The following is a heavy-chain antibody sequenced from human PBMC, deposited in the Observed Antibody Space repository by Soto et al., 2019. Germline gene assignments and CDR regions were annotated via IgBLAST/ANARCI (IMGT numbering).Heavy chain of an antibody. CDR3: ARGRVGATNWNWFDP. V-gene: IGHV4-34*01. J-gene: IGHJ5*02. D-gene: IGHD1-26*01. Sequence: SETLSLTCAVYGGSFSDYYWNWIRQPPGKGLEWIGEINHSGSTNYTPSLKSRVTISVDTSKNHFSLNLSSVTAADTAVYSCARGRVGATNWNWFDPWGQGTLVTGSS. CDR2: INHSGST. CDR1: GGSFSDYY.